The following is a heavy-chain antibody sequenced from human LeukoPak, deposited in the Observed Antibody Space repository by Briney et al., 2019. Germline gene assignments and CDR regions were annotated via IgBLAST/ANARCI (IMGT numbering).Heavy chain of an antibody. J-gene: IGHJ4*02. CDR2: ISGSGGST. Sequence: GGSLRLSCAASGFTFSSYAMSWVRQAPGKGLEWVSVISGSGGSTYYADSVKGRFTISRDNSKNTLYLQMNSLRAEDTAVYYCAKGDRLLWFAGYWGQGTLVTVSS. D-gene: IGHD3-10*01. V-gene: IGHV3-23*01. CDR3: AKGDRLLWFAGY. CDR1: GFTFSSYA.